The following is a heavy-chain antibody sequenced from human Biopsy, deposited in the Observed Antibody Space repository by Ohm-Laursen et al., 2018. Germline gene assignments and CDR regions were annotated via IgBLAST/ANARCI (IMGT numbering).Heavy chain of an antibody. CDR3: AKHGGLGDFWSGYPLAAFDI. D-gene: IGHD3-3*01. CDR2: IYPGDSDT. Sequence: ASLRLSCKCSGYSFTNYWIGWVRQMPGKGLEWMGLIYPGDSDTRYSPYFQGQVTNSVDKSISTAYVQWNSLKASDTAMYYCAKHGGLGDFWSGYPLAAFDIWGQGTMVTVSS. J-gene: IGHJ3*02. CDR1: GYSFTNYW. V-gene: IGHV5-51*01.